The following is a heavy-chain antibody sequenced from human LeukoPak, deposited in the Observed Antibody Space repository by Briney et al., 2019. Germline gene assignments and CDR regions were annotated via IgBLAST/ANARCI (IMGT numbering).Heavy chain of an antibody. D-gene: IGHD4-23*01. J-gene: IGHJ4*01. CDR2: ISGMGHDI. CDR3: STGPRSLPY. CDR1: GGSISSGSYY. V-gene: IGHV3-11*01. Sequence: LSLTCTVSGGSISSGSYYWVWIRQTPGMGLESLAYISGMGHDIYYADSVKGRFTISRGNAKNSLYLQMNSLRPEDTALYYCSTGPRSLPYWGPGTLVTVSS.